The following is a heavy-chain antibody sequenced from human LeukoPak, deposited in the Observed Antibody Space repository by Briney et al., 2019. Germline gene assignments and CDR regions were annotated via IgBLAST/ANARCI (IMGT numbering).Heavy chain of an antibody. D-gene: IGHD5-12*01. V-gene: IGHV1-46*01. CDR2: INPSGGST. Sequence: ASVKVSCKASGYTFTSYYMHWVRQAPGQGLEWMGIINPSGGSTSYAQKFQGRVTMTRDTSTSTVYMELSSLRSEDTAVYYCAREGDIVATIGPHLTLNWFDPWGQGILVTVSS. J-gene: IGHJ5*02. CDR1: GYTFTSYY. CDR3: AREGDIVATIGPHLTLNWFDP.